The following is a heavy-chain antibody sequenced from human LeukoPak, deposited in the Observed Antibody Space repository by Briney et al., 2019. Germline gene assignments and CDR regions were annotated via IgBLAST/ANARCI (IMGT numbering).Heavy chain of an antibody. CDR2: ISGSGGST. D-gene: IGHD2-2*01. Sequence: PGGSLSLSCAASGFTFSSYDMSWVRQAPGKGLEWVSAISGSGGSTFYADSVKGRSTISRDNSKNTLHLQMNSLRVEDTAVYYWAKYGPWSSATCYRYFDYCGHGALGTASS. CDR1: GFTFSSYD. V-gene: IGHV3-23*01. CDR3: AKYGPWSSATCYRYFDY. J-gene: IGHJ4*03.